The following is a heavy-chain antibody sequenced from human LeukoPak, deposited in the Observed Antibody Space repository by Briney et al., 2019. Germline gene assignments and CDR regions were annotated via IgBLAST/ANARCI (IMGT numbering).Heavy chain of an antibody. Sequence: PGGSLRLSCAASGFTFTSYSMNWVRQAPGKGLEWVSTISGGGGSTYYADSVKGRFTISRDNSKNTLSLHMISLRAEDTAVYFCVRDGDAYNFDFWGQGVLVTVSS. D-gene: IGHD5-24*01. CDR1: GFTFTSYS. CDR3: VRDGDAYNFDF. J-gene: IGHJ4*02. CDR2: ISGGGGST. V-gene: IGHV3-23*01.